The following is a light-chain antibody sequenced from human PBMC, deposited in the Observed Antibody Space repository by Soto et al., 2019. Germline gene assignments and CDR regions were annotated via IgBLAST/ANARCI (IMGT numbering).Light chain of an antibody. CDR1: GSDVGGYNY. Sequence: QSVLTQPASVSESPGQSITISCTGTGSDVGGYNYVSWYQQHPGKAPKVMIYDVSNRPSGVSNRFSGSKSGNTASLTISGLQAEDEADYYCSSYTSASTPLVFGGGTKVTV. J-gene: IGLJ2*01. CDR2: DVS. V-gene: IGLV2-14*01. CDR3: SSYTSASTPLV.